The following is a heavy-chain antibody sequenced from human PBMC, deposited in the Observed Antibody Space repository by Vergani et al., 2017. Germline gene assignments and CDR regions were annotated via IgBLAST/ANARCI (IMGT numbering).Heavy chain of an antibody. V-gene: IGHV3-64D*06. CDR2: ISSNGGST. J-gene: IGHJ6*02. CDR1: GFTFSSYA. CDR3: VNHGKYYDILTGYYSRYYYYGMDV. Sequence: EVQLVESGGGLVQPGGSLRLSCSASGFTFSSYAMHWVRQAPGKGLEYVSAISSNGGSTYYADSVKGRFTISRDNSKNTLYLQMSSLRAEDTAVYYCVNHGKYYDILTGYYSRYYYYGMDVWGQGTTVTVSS. D-gene: IGHD3-9*01.